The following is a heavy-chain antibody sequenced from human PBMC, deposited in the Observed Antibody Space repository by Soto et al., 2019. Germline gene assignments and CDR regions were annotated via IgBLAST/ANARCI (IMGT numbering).Heavy chain of an antibody. J-gene: IGHJ6*02. D-gene: IGHD3-3*02. V-gene: IGHV3-48*03. CDR3: ARDQLGLSGYYYGMDV. CDR2: ISSSGGTM. CDR1: GFTFSTYE. Sequence: GGSLRLSCTASGFTFSTYEMNWVRQAPGKGLEWVSYISSSGGTMHYADSVKGRFTISRDNAKNSLYLQMNSLRAEDTAVYYCARDQLGLSGYYYGMDVWGQGTTVTVSS.